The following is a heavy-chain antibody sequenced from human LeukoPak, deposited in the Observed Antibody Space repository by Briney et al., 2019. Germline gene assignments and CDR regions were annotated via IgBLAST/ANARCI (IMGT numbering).Heavy chain of an antibody. Sequence: PGGSLRLSCAAPGFTFSNYWMSWVRQAPGKGLEWVANIKQDGSEKYYVDSVKGRFTISRDNAKNSLYLQMNSLRAEDTAIYYCARDQRGYSYGYDDYWGQGTLVTVSS. CDR2: IKQDGSEK. CDR1: GFTFSNYW. J-gene: IGHJ4*02. V-gene: IGHV3-7*01. D-gene: IGHD5-18*01. CDR3: ARDQRGYSYGYDDY.